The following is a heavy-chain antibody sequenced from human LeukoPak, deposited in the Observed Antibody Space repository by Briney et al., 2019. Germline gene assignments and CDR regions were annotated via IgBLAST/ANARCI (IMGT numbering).Heavy chain of an antibody. J-gene: IGHJ6*02. D-gene: IGHD6-6*01. CDR2: INPSGGST. V-gene: IGHV1-46*01. CDR1: GYTFTSYY. CDR3: ARVRQQLDGMDV. Sequence: GASVKVSCTASGYTFTSYYMHWVRQAPGQGLEWMGIINPSGGSTSYAQKFQGRVTMTRDTSTSTVYMELSSLRSEDTAVYYCARVRQQLDGMDVWGQGTTVTVSS.